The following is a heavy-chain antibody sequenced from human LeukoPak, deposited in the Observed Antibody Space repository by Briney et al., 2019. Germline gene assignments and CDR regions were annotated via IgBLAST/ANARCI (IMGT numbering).Heavy chain of an antibody. V-gene: IGHV3-74*01. Sequence: GGSLRLSCAASGFTFSSYWMHWVRQAPGKGLVWVSRINSDGSSTSYADSVKGRFTISRDNAKNTLYLQMNSLRAEDTAAYYCARRSAAKDAFDIWGHGTMVTVSS. CDR1: GFTFSSYW. CDR2: INSDGSST. J-gene: IGHJ3*02. CDR3: ARRSAAKDAFDI. D-gene: IGHD6-25*01.